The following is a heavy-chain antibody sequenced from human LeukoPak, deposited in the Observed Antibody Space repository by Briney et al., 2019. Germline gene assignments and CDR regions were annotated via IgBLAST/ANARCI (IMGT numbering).Heavy chain of an antibody. V-gene: IGHV1-2*02. CDR3: ARDQGSYLGY. J-gene: IGHJ4*02. D-gene: IGHD3-10*01. CDR2: INPNSGGT. Sequence: ASVKVSCKASGYTFTGYYMHWVRQAPGQGLEWMGWINPNSGGTNCAQKFQGRVTMTRDTSINTAYMELSSLRFDDTAVYYCARDQGSYLGYWGQGTLVTVSS. CDR1: GYTFTGYY.